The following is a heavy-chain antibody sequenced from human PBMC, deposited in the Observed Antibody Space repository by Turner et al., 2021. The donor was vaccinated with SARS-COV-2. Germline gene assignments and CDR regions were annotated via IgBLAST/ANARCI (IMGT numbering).Heavy chain of an antibody. CDR2: FYKIGST. V-gene: IGHV4-59*08. CDR3: ARHQGSTSGYDHGMNV. Sequence: QVQLQESGPGLVRPSDTLSLTCTVSGGSISSKSWSWIRQSPGRGLEWIGYFYKIGSTDYNPTLRSRVTISVDTSKNQLSLNLISMTAEDTAVYYCARHQGSTSGYDHGMNVWGQGTAVIVSS. J-gene: IGHJ6*02. CDR1: GGSISSKS. D-gene: IGHD1-1*01.